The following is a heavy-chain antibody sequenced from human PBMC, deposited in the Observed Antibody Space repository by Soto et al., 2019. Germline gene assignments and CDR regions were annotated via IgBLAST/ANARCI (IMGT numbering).Heavy chain of an antibody. J-gene: IGHJ4*02. V-gene: IGHV3-49*03. D-gene: IGHD3-3*01. CDR3: TRDRGTIFGVVIEFDY. CDR1: GFTFGDYA. Sequence: GGSLRLSCTASGFTFGDYAMSWFRQAPGKGLEWVGFIRSKAYGGTTEYAASVKGRFTISRDDSKSIAYLQMNSLKTEDTAVYYCTRDRGTIFGVVIEFDYWGQGTLVTVSS. CDR2: IRSKAYGGTT.